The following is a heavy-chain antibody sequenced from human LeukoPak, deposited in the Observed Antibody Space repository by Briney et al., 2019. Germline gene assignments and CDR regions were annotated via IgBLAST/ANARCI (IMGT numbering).Heavy chain of an antibody. CDR3: AKDWGYGSGTYYTH. J-gene: IGHJ4*02. D-gene: IGHD3-10*01. V-gene: IGHV3-23*01. Sequence: GGSLRLSCAASGFTFSSNSMNWVRQAPGKGLEWVSLITNSGGTTYYADSVKGRFTISRDNSKNILYLHMNSLRAEDTAVYYCAKDWGYGSGTYYTHWGQGTLVTVSS. CDR2: ITNSGGTT. CDR1: GFTFSSNS.